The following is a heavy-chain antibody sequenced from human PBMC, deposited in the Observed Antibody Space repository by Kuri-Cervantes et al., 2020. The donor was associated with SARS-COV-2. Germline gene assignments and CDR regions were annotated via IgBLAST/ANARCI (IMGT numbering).Heavy chain of an antibody. D-gene: IGHD6-19*01. J-gene: IGHJ3*02. CDR3: ARDYSSGGTGVYAFDI. V-gene: IGHV4-34*01. CDR1: GGSFSGYY. Sequence: SQTLSLTCAVYGGSFSGYYWSWIRQPPGKGLEWIGEINHSGSTNYNPSLKSRVTISVDTSKNQFSLKLSSVTAADTAVYYCARDYSSGGTGVYAFDIWGQGTMVTVSS. CDR2: INHSGST.